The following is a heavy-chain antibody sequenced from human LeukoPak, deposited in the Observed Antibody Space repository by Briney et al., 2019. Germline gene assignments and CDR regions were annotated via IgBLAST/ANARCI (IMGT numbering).Heavy chain of an antibody. J-gene: IGHJ2*01. D-gene: IGHD4/OR15-4a*01. CDR2: IYYNRGT. Sequence: SETLSLTCTVSSDSISNSAYHWGWIRQPPGRGLEWIGTIYYNRGTYYNPSLKSRVTISVDTSKNQFSLKLSSVTAADTAVYYCARGLTSSDWYFDLWGRGTLVTVSS. V-gene: IGHV4-39*07. CDR1: SDSISNSAYH. CDR3: ARGLTSSDWYFDL.